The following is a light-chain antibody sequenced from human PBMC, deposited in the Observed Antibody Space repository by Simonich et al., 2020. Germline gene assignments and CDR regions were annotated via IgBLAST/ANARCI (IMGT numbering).Light chain of an antibody. J-gene: IGLJ2*01. CDR1: SSNIGAGYD. CDR3: QSYDSSLSGVV. CDR2: GSG. Sequence: QSVLTQPPSVSGAPGQRVTISCTGSSSNIGAGYDVHWYQQLPGTAPKLLRYGSGNRPSGVPDRFSGSKSGTSASLAITGLQAEDEADYYCQSYDSSLSGVVFGGGTKLTVL. V-gene: IGLV1-40*01.